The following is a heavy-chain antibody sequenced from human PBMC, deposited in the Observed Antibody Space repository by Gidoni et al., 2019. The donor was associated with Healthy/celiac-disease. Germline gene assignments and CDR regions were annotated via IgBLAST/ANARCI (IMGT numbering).Heavy chain of an antibody. D-gene: IGHD1-1*01. CDR1: GGSISSSSYY. CDR2: IYYSGST. Sequence: QLQLQESGPGLVKPSETLSLTCTVPGGSISSSSYYWGWIRQPPGKGLEWIGSIYYSGSTYYNPSLKSRVTISVDTSKNQFSLKLSSVTAADTAVYYCARHRVKWNPLDYWGQGTLVTVSS. J-gene: IGHJ4*02. CDR3: ARHRVKWNPLDY. V-gene: IGHV4-39*01.